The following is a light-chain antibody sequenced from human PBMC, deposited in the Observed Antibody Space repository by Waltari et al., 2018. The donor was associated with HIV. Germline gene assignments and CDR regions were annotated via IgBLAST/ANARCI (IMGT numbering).Light chain of an antibody. V-gene: IGKV3-11*01. Sequence: IVVTQSPATMSVSPGERATLSCKTSQSVYKNLAWYQHKPGQPPRLLMSGASTRATGIPARFSGSGSGTDFTLTISSLEPEDFAVYYCQQRSNWPPLTFGGGTKVEIK. CDR3: QQRSNWPPLT. CDR2: GAS. CDR1: QSVYKN. J-gene: IGKJ4*01.